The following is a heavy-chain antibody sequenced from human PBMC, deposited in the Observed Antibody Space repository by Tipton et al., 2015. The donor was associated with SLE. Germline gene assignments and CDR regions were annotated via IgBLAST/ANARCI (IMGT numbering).Heavy chain of an antibody. CDR1: GFTFSSYG. Sequence: GSLRLSCAASGFTFSSYGMHWVRQAPGKGLEWVAFIRYDGSNKYYADSVKGRFTISRDNSKNTLYLQMNSLRAEDTAVYYCARTGPVTTWYWFDPWGQGTLVTVSS. J-gene: IGHJ5*02. V-gene: IGHV3-30*02. CDR3: ARTGPVTTWYWFDP. CDR2: IRYDGSNK. D-gene: IGHD4-17*01.